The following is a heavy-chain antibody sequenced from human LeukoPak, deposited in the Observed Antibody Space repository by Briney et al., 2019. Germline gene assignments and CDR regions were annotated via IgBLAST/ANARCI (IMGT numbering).Heavy chain of an antibody. V-gene: IGHV4-34*01. CDR1: GGSFSGYY. CDR3: ARGRLGLRYYYYGMDV. Sequence: SETLSLTCAVYGGSFSGYYWSWIRQPPGKGLEWIGEINHSGSTNYNPSLKSRVTISVDTSKNQFSLKLSSVTAADTAVYYCARGRLGLRYYYYGMDVWGQGTTVTVSS. J-gene: IGHJ6*02. CDR2: INHSGST.